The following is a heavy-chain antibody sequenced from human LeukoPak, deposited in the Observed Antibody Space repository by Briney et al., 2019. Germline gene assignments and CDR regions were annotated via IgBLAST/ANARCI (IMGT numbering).Heavy chain of an antibody. V-gene: IGHV4-59*08. CDR1: GGSISSYY. CDR3: ARLKTPRSWFDP. J-gene: IGHJ5*02. Sequence: PSETLSLTCTVSGGSISSYYWSWIRQPPEKGLEWIGFIYHSESTNYNPSLKSRVTISVDTSKNQFSLKLNSVTAADTAIYYCARLKTPRSWFDPWGQGTLVIVSS. CDR2: IYHSEST. D-gene: IGHD2-15*01.